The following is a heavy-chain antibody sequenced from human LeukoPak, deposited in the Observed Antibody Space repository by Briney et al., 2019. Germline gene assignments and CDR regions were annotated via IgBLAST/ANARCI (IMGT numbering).Heavy chain of an antibody. D-gene: IGHD2-15*01. V-gene: IGHV1-18*01. CDR1: GYTFTNYG. J-gene: IGHJ1*01. CDR2: ISAYNGNT. Sequence: ASVKVSCKASGYTFTNYGISWVRQAPGQGLEWMGWISAYNGNTNYAQKLQGRVTMTTDTSTSTAYMELRSLRSDDTAVYYCARADIVVVVAAPLEYFQHWGQGTLVTVSS. CDR3: ARADIVVVVAAPLEYFQH.